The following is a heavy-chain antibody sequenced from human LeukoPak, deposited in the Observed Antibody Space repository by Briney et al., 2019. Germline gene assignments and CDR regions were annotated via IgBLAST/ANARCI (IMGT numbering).Heavy chain of an antibody. CDR3: AREYCSSTSCYTGNAEYSQY. V-gene: IGHV4-39*07. Sequence: PSETLSLTCTVSGGSISSSSYYWGWIRQPPGKGLEWIGSIYYSGSTYYNPSLKSRVTISVDTSKNQFSLKLSSVTAADTAVYYCAREYCSSTSCYTGNAEYSQYWGQGTLVTVSS. D-gene: IGHD2-2*02. J-gene: IGHJ1*01. CDR2: IYYSGST. CDR1: GGSISSSSYY.